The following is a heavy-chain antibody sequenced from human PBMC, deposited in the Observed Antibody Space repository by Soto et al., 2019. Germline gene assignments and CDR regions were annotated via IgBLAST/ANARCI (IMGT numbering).Heavy chain of an antibody. CDR1: GGSISSSSYY. D-gene: IGHD3-10*01. Sequence: SETLSLTCTVSGGSISSSSYYWGWIRQPPGKGLEWIGSIYYSGSTYYNPSLKSRVTISVDTSKNQFSLKLSSVTAADTAVHSCPTPDTMVRGTKSSYYGMGVWGQGTRVTVSS. V-gene: IGHV4-39*01. CDR2: IYYSGST. J-gene: IGHJ6*02. CDR3: PTPDTMVRGTKSSYYGMGV.